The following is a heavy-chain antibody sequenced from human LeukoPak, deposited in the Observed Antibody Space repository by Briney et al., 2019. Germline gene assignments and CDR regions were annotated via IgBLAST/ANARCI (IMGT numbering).Heavy chain of an antibody. Sequence: GGSLRLSCAASGFTFSNYAVSWVRQAPGKGLEWVAVISYDGSNKYYADSVKGRFTISRDNSKNTLYLQMNSLRAEDTAVYYCAKDLARTSDNWGQGTLVTVSS. CDR3: AKDLARTSDN. D-gene: IGHD1-7*01. CDR1: GFTFSNYA. J-gene: IGHJ4*02. CDR2: ISYDGSNK. V-gene: IGHV3-30*18.